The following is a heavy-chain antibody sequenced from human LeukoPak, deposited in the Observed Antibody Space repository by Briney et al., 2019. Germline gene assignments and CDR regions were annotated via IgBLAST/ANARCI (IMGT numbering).Heavy chain of an antibody. J-gene: IGHJ4*02. CDR1: GGSFSGYY. CDR2: IYTSGST. CDR3: ARDSPYYYDSSGYYLYYFDY. V-gene: IGHV4-4*07. D-gene: IGHD3-22*01. Sequence: SETLSLTCAVYGGSFSGYYWSWIRQPAGKGLEWIGRIYTSGSTNYNPSLKSRVTMSVDTSKNQFSLKLSSVTAADTAVYYCARDSPYYYDSSGYYLYYFDYWGQGTLVTVSS.